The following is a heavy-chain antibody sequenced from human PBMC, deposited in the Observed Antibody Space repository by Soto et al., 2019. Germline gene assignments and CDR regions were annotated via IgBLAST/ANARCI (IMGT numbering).Heavy chain of an antibody. Sequence: QVQLVQSGAEVKKPGSSVKVSCKASGGTFSSYTISWVRQAPGQGLEWMGRIIPILGIANYAQKFQGRVTITADKSSSTAYMELSSMRSEDTAVYYSAREGHYSDSSGYQRGAIGNWFDPWGQGTLVTVSS. CDR3: AREGHYSDSSGYQRGAIGNWFDP. D-gene: IGHD3-22*01. CDR1: GGTFSSYT. J-gene: IGHJ5*02. V-gene: IGHV1-69*08. CDR2: IIPILGIA.